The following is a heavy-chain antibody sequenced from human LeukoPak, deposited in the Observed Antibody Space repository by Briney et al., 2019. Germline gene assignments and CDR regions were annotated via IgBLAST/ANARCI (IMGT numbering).Heavy chain of an antibody. CDR1: GFTFTTYE. D-gene: IGHD6-19*01. J-gene: IGHJ4*02. Sequence: GGSLRLSCAASGFTFTTYEMNWVRQAPGKGLEWVSYISTIGSDVDYADSVKGRFTISRDNAKKSVYLQMNSLRVEDTAIYYCARLDGGGSGWFSFGYWGQGALVTSPQ. CDR2: ISTIGSDV. V-gene: IGHV3-48*03. CDR3: ARLDGGGSGWFSFGY.